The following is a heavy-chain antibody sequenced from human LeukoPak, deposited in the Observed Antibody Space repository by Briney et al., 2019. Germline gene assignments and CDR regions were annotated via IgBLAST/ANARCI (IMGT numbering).Heavy chain of an antibody. Sequence: GGSLRLSCAASGFTFSSYAMHWVRQAPGKGLEWVAVISYDGSNKYYADSVKGRFTISRDNSKNTLYLQMNSLRAEDTAVYYCARDLGRYSSSPAGYMDVWGKGTTVTVSS. V-gene: IGHV3-30-3*01. CDR2: ISYDGSNK. CDR1: GFTFSSYA. D-gene: IGHD6-13*01. CDR3: ARDLGRYSSSPAGYMDV. J-gene: IGHJ6*03.